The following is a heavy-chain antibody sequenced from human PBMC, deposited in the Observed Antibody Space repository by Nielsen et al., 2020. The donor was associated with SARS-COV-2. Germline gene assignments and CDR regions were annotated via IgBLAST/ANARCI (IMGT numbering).Heavy chain of an antibody. J-gene: IGHJ4*02. CDR1: GASVNSGESS. CDR2: VYNRGS. D-gene: IGHD3-3*01. Sequence: SETLSLTCTVSGASVNSGESSWAWIRQPPGKGLEWIAYVYNRGSDYNPSLKSRVTISMDTSKNQVSLKLTSATAADTAVYLCASGHFGVWGQGTLVIVSS. CDR3: ASGHFGV. V-gene: IGHV4-61*08.